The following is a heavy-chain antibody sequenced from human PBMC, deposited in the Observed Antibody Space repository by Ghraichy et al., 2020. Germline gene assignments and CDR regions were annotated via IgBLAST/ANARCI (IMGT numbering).Heavy chain of an antibody. D-gene: IGHD3-3*01. CDR1: GGSFSGYY. J-gene: IGHJ4*02. Sequence: SETLSLTCAVYGGSFSGYYWSWIRQPPGKGLEWIGEINHSGSTNYNPSLKSRVTISVDTSKNQFSLKLSSVTAADTAVYYCARTGRFLEWLFRYNYFDYWGQGTLVTVSS. V-gene: IGHV4-34*01. CDR2: INHSGST. CDR3: ARTGRFLEWLFRYNYFDY.